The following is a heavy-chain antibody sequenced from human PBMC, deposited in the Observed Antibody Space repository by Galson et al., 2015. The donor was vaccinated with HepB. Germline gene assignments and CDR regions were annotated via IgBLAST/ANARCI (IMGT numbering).Heavy chain of an antibody. Sequence: SVKVSCKASGGTFSSYAISWVRQAPGQRLEWMGGIIPIFGTANYAQKFQGRVTITADESTSTAYMELSSLRSEDTAVYYCAREGPSFGNYRFDYWGQGTLVTVSS. J-gene: IGHJ4*02. V-gene: IGHV1-69*13. CDR1: GGTFSSYA. D-gene: IGHD4-11*01. CDR2: IIPIFGTA. CDR3: AREGPSFGNYRFDY.